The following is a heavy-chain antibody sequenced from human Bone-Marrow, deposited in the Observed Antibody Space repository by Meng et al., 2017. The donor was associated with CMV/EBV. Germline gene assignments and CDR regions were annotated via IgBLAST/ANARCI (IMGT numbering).Heavy chain of an antibody. D-gene: IGHD1-26*01. CDR3: AKEGGADGAILN. CDR1: GFTFDDYA. CDR2: ISWNSGSI. V-gene: IGHV3-9*01. J-gene: IGHJ4*02. Sequence: SLKISCAASGFTFDDYAMHWVRQAPGKGLEWVSGISWNSGSIGYADSVKGRFTISRDNAKNSLYLQMNNLRVEDTALYYCAKEGGADGAILNWGQGTLVTVSS.